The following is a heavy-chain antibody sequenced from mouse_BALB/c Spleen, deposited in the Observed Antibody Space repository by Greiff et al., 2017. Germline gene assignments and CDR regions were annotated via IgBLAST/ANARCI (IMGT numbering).Heavy chain of an antibody. V-gene: IGHV1S56*01. CDR1: GYTFTSYY. Sequence: QVHVKQSGPELVKPGASVRISCKASGYTFTSYYIHWVKQRPGQGLEWIGWIYPGNVNTNYNEKFKGKATLTADKSSSTAYMQLSSLTSEDSAVYFCARDGTTAWFAYWGQGTLVTVSA. CDR2: IYPGNVNT. J-gene: IGHJ3*01. CDR3: ARDGTTAWFAY. D-gene: IGHD2-14*01.